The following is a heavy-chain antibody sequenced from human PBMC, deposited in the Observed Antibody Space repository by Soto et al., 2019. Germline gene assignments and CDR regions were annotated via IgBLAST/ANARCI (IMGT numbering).Heavy chain of an antibody. CDR1: CGSISSYY. CDR3: ARSANPIRIFGVVIIGNWFDP. CDR2: IYYSGST. Sequence: SETLSLTCTVSCGSISSYYWSWIRQPPGKGLEWIGYIYYSGSTNYNPSLKSRVTISVDTSKNQFSLKLSSVTAADTAVYYCARSANPIRIFGVVIIGNWFDPWGQGTLVTVSS. D-gene: IGHD3-3*01. V-gene: IGHV4-59*01. J-gene: IGHJ5*02.